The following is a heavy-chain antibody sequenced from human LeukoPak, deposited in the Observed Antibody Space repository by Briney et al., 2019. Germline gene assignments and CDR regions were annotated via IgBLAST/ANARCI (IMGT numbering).Heavy chain of an antibody. J-gene: IGHJ3*02. D-gene: IGHD2-15*01. V-gene: IGHV1-69*05. CDR2: IIPIFGTA. CDR1: GGTFSSYA. CDR3: ARKFCSGGSCYDDYGDFIGSGAFDI. Sequence: ASVKVSXKASGGTFSSYAISWVRQAPGQGLEWMGGIIPIFGTANYAQKFQGRVTITTDESTSTAYMELSSLRSEDTAVYYCARKFCSGGSCYDDYGDFIGSGAFDIWGQGTMVTVS.